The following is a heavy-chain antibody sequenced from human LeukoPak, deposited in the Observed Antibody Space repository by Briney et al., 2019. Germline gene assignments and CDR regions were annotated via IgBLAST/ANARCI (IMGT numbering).Heavy chain of an antibody. V-gene: IGHV4-38-2*01. CDR2: LSHSGTT. J-gene: IGHJ3*02. Sequence: SETLSLTCAVSGYSISSGYYWGWIRQSPGKGLEWIGSLSHSGTTYYIPSLESRVIISGDTSKNHFSLKLNSVTAADTAVYCCARHLVFVVVAATMDAFDIWGQGTMVTVSS. D-gene: IGHD2-21*02. CDR1: GYSISSGYY. CDR3: ARHLVFVVVAATMDAFDI.